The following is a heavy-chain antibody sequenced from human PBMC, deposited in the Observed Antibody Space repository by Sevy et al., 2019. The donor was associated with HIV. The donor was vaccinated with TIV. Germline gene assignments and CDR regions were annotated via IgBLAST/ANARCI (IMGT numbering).Heavy chain of an antibody. CDR2: IKRDGSEK. CDR1: GFTFSNYW. V-gene: IGHV3-7*03. D-gene: IGHD2-2*01. CDR3: ARDCSSSTCLWGMDV. J-gene: IGHJ6*02. Sequence: GVSLRLSCAASGFTFSNYWMSWVRQAPGKGLEWVANIKRDGSEKYYVASVKGRFTISRDNAKNSLYLQMNSLRAEDTAVYYCARDCSSSTCLWGMDVWGQGTTVTVSS.